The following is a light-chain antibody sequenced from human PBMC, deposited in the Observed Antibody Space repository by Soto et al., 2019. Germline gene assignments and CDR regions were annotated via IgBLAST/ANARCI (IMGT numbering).Light chain of an antibody. Sequence: EIVLTQSPGSLSLSPGERGTLSCRASQSVDSSFFAWYQQTPDQAPRLLIYGASNRATGIPDRFSGSGAGEVFTLTISRLAPEDFAVYYCQQYVSSVTFGQGTKVEIK. V-gene: IGKV3-20*01. CDR3: QQYVSSVT. CDR1: QSVDSSF. CDR2: GAS. J-gene: IGKJ1*01.